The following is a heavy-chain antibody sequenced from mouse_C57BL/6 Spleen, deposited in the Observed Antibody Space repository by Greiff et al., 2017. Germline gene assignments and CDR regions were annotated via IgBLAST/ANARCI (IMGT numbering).Heavy chain of an antibody. CDR1: GYSIPSGYY. Sequence: DVKLVESGPGLAKPSQSLSLTCSVTGYSIPSGYYWNWIRQFPGNKLEWMGYISYDGSNNYNPYLKNRISITRETSKNQFFLKLNSVTTEDTATYYCAREGYSNYDAMDDWGQGTSVTVSS. CDR2: ISYDGSN. CDR3: AREGYSNYDAMDD. V-gene: IGHV3-6*01. J-gene: IGHJ4*01. D-gene: IGHD2-5*01.